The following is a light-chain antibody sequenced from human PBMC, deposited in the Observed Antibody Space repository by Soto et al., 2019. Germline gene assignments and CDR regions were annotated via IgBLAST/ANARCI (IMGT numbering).Light chain of an antibody. CDR1: QSVSSNY. Sequence: DIVLTQSPCTLSLSPGERATLSCRASQSVSSNYLAWYQQKPGQAPRLLIYGASRGAAGIPDRFSGSGSGTDFTLTISRLEAEDFAVYFCQQYGRSPMFTFGQGTKL. CDR3: QQYGRSPMFT. J-gene: IGKJ2*01. V-gene: IGKV3-20*01. CDR2: GAS.